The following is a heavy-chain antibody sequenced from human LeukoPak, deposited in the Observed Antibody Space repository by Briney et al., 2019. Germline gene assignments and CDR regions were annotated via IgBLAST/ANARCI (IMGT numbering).Heavy chain of an antibody. Sequence: ASVKVSCKSSGYTFTSYYMHWVRQARGQGREWMGIINPRGGSTSYAPKFQGRITMTRDTSTSTVYMELSSLRSEDTAVYYCARGSGSYLGGATEYFDYWGQGTLVTVSS. CDR2: INPRGGST. V-gene: IGHV1-46*03. J-gene: IGHJ4*02. CDR1: GYTFTSYY. CDR3: ARGSGSYLGGATEYFDY. D-gene: IGHD1-26*01.